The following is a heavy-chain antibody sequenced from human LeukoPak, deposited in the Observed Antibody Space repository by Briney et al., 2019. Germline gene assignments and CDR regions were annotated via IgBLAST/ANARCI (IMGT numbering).Heavy chain of an antibody. V-gene: IGHV5-51*01. CDR3: ARPIDYVGSMVDV. CDR1: GYSFSSHW. D-gene: IGHD4-17*01. J-gene: IGHJ6*02. Sequence: GESLKISCKGSGYSFSSHWIGWVRQMPGKGLEWMGIIYPGDSDTRYSPSFQGQVTISADKSISTAYLQWSSLKASDTAMYYCARPIDYVGSMVDVWGQGTTVTVSS. CDR2: IYPGDSDT.